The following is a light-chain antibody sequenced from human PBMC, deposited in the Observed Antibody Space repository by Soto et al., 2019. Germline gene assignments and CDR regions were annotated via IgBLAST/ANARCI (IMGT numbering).Light chain of an antibody. CDR3: KLYVSSPSL. V-gene: IGKV3-20*01. CDR2: GAS. Sequence: EIELTQSPGTLSSSAGERATLSCRASQSVSSSYLGWYQQKPDQAHRLLISGASSRATGIPDRFSGSVSGTDFTLTISSLQPDDFAVYVCKLYVSSPSLFARGPRGEI. CDR1: QSVSSSY. J-gene: IGKJ1*01.